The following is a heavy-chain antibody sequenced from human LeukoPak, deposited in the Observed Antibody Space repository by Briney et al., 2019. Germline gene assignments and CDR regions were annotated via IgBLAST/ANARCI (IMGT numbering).Heavy chain of an antibody. Sequence: GGSLRLSCAASGFSFSSYAMSRVRQAPGKGLEWVSAISGSGSSTYYADSVKGRFTISRDNSKNTLYLQMNSLRAEDTAVYYCAKDRVGNDYWGQGTLVTVSS. V-gene: IGHV3-23*01. CDR1: GFSFSSYA. J-gene: IGHJ4*02. CDR3: AKDRVGNDY. CDR2: ISGSGSST. D-gene: IGHD2-15*01.